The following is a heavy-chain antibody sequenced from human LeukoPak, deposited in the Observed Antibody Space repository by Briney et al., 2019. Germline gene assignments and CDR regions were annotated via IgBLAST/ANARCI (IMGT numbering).Heavy chain of an antibody. CDR2: ISSSSYI. D-gene: IGHD3-10*01. J-gene: IGHJ5*02. CDR3: ARVPYYYAGEENWFDP. V-gene: IGHV3-21*01. Sequence: GGSLRLSCAASGFTFSSYSMNWVRQAPGKGLEWVSSISSSSYIYYADSVKGRFTISRDNAKNSLYLQMNSLRAEDTAVYYCARVPYYYAGEENWFDPWGQGTLVTVSS. CDR1: GFTFSSYS.